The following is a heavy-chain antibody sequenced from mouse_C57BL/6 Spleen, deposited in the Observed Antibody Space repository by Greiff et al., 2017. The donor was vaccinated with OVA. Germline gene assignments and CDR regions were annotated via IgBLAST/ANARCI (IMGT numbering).Heavy chain of an antibody. CDR2: INPNYGTT. CDR1: GYSFTDYN. Sequence: VQLQQSGPELVKPGASVKISCKASGYSFTDYNMNWVKQSNGKSLEWIGEINPNYGTTSYNQKFKGKATLTVDQSSSTAYMQSHKLTSKDSAVYYCARKYSTPTWYFDVWGTGTTVTVSS. D-gene: IGHD2-5*01. V-gene: IGHV1-39*01. CDR3: ARKYSTPTWYFDV. J-gene: IGHJ1*03.